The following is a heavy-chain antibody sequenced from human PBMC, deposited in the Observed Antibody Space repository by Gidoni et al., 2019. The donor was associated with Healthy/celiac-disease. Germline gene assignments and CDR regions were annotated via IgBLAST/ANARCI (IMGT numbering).Heavy chain of an antibody. Sequence: EMQLLESGGGLVQPGGSLRLSCAASGFTFSSYAMSWVRQAPGKGLEWVSAISGSGGSTYYADSVKGRFTISRDNSKNTLYLQMNSLRAEDTAVYYCAKDGDGYPDAFDIWGQGTMVTVSS. CDR2: ISGSGGST. D-gene: IGHD5-12*01. CDR1: GFTFSSYA. V-gene: IGHV3-23*01. J-gene: IGHJ3*02. CDR3: AKDGDGYPDAFDI.